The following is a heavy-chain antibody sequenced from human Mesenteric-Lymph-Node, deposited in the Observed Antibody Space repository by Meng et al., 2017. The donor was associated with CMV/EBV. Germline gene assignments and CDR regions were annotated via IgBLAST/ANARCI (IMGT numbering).Heavy chain of an antibody. CDR3: AKDFYGDPFYFDC. J-gene: IGHJ4*02. Sequence: GGSLRLSCAASGFTFTSYAMSWVRQAPGKGPEWVSAISGSGGSTYYADSVKGRFTISRENSKNTLYLQMNSLRAEDTAVYYCAKDFYGDPFYFDCWGQGTLVTVSS. D-gene: IGHD4-17*01. V-gene: IGHV3-23*01. CDR2: ISGSGGST. CDR1: GFTFTSYA.